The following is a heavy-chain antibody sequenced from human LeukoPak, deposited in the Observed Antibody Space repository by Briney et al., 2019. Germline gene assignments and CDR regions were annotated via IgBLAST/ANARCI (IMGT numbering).Heavy chain of an antibody. J-gene: IGHJ3*02. V-gene: IGHV3-21*01. CDR1: GFTFHSYS. CDR3: ASGRLEYGDYAIGSGI. D-gene: IGHD4-17*01. Sequence: PGGSLRLSCAASGFTFHSYSMIWVRQAPGKGLEWVSSISTSGAYIFYADSVKGRFTISRNNAKNSLYLQRNSLGAEDTAVYYCASGRLEYGDYAIGSGIWGQGTMVTVSS. CDR2: ISTSGAYI.